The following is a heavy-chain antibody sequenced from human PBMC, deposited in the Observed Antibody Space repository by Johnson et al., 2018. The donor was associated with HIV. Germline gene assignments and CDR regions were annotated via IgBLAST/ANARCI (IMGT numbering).Heavy chain of an antibody. D-gene: IGHD1-26*01. Sequence: VQLVESGGGLVQPGGSLRLSCAASGFTFSSYAMSWVRQAPGKGLEWVSAISGSGVSTYYADSVKGRFTISRDNFKNTLDLQMNSLRAEDTAVYYCAKAPGGGSRSLDAFDIWGQGTMVTVSS. J-gene: IGHJ3*02. CDR3: AKAPGGGSRSLDAFDI. CDR2: ISGSGVST. V-gene: IGHV3-23*04. CDR1: GFTFSSYA.